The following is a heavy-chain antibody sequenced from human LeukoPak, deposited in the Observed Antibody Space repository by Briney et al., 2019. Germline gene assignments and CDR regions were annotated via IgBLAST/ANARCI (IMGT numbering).Heavy chain of an antibody. D-gene: IGHD1-26*01. V-gene: IGHV1-18*04. Sequence: GASVKVSCKASGYTFTGYYMHWVRQAPGQGLELMGWISAYNGNTNYAQKFQGRVTMTTDTSTNTAYMDLRSLTSDDTAVYYCASKSVGATHDALDIWGQGTMVIVSS. CDR1: GYTFTGYY. CDR2: ISAYNGNT. CDR3: ASKSVGATHDALDI. J-gene: IGHJ3*02.